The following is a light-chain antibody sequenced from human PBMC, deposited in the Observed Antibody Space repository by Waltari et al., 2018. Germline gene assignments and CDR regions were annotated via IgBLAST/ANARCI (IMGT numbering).Light chain of an antibody. CDR2: NGS. V-gene: IGKV1-5*03. CDR3: LQYDSDART. Sequence: DIQMTQSPSTLSASVGDRVTITCRASQSISTLLSWYQQKPGKVPTLLIYNGSKLESGFPSRFSGSGSGTEFTLTISSLQPDDFAGYHCLQYDSDARTFGQGTKVEIK. CDR1: QSISTL. J-gene: IGKJ1*01.